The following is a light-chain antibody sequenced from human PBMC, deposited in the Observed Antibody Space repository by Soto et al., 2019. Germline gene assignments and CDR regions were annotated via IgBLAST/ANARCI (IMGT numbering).Light chain of an antibody. CDR3: CSYAGSYTYV. J-gene: IGLJ1*01. Sequence: QSALTQPRSVSGSPGQSVTISCTGTSSDVGGYNYVSWYQQHPGKAPKLMIYDVTERPSVVPDRFSGSKSGNTASLTISGLQAEDEADYCCCSYAGSYTYVFGTGTKVTVL. CDR1: SSDVGGYNY. V-gene: IGLV2-11*01. CDR2: DVT.